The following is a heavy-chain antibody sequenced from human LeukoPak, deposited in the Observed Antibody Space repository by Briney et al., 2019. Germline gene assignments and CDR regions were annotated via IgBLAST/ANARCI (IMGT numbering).Heavy chain of an antibody. Sequence: GASVKVSCEASGYTFTSYGIGWVRQAPGQGLEWMGWISAYNGNTNYAQKLQGRVTMTTDTSTSTAYMELRSLRSDDTAVYYCARGGDSSSWYAGYSYYYYGMDVWGQGTTVTVSS. D-gene: IGHD6-13*01. CDR1: GYTFTSYG. CDR3: ARGGDSSSWYAGYSYYYYGMDV. V-gene: IGHV1-18*01. J-gene: IGHJ6*02. CDR2: ISAYNGNT.